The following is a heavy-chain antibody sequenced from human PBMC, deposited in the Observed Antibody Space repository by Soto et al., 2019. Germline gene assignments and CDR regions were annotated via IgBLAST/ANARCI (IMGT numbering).Heavy chain of an antibody. CDR3: ARDRGLGASRGGVSYYYYGMDV. V-gene: IGHV4-4*07. J-gene: IGHJ6*02. D-gene: IGHD3-16*01. CDR1: GGSISSYY. Sequence: SETLSLTCTVSGGSISSYYWSWIRQPAGKGLEWIGRIYTSGSTNYNPSLKSRVTMSVDTSKNQFSLKLSSVPAADTAASHCARDRGLGASRGGVSYYYYGMDVWGQGTPVTVSS. CDR2: IYTSGST.